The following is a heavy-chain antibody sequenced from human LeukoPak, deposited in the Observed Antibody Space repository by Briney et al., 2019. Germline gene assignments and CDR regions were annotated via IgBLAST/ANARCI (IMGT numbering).Heavy chain of an antibody. CDR2: INWNGGST. CDR1: GFAFDDYG. CDR3: ARALSAGYSSGGYFDY. V-gene: IGHV3-20*04. D-gene: IGHD6-19*01. J-gene: IGHJ4*02. Sequence: GGSLRLSCAASGFAFDDYGMSWVRQAPGKGLEWVSGINWNGGSTGYADSVKGRFTISRDNAKNSLYLQMNSLRAEDTALYYCARALSAGYSSGGYFDYWGQGTLATVSS.